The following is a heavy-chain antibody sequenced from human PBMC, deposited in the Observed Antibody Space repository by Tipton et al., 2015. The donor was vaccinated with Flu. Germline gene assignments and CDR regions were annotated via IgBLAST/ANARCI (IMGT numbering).Heavy chain of an antibody. CDR2: ISGSGGST. CDR1: GFTFSSYA. D-gene: IGHD3-10*01. Sequence: SLRLSCAASGFTFSSYATSWVRQAPGKGLEWVSAISGSGGSTYYADSVKGRFTISRDNSKNTLYLQMNSLRAEDTAVYYCAKYELLWFGECYWGQGTLVTVSS. V-gene: IGHV3-23*01. CDR3: AKYELLWFGECY. J-gene: IGHJ4*02.